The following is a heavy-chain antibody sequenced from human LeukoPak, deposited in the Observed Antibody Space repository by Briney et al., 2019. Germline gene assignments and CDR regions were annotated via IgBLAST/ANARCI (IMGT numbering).Heavy chain of an antibody. CDR1: GGSIISYY. Sequence: SETLSLTCTVSGGSIISYYWSWIRQPPGKGLEWIGYIYYSGSTNYNPSLKSRVTISVDTSKNQFSLKLSSVTAADTAVYYCARVLSSSSNYGMDVWGQGTTVTVSS. CDR2: IYYSGST. D-gene: IGHD6-13*01. J-gene: IGHJ6*02. CDR3: ARVLSSSSNYGMDV. V-gene: IGHV4-59*01.